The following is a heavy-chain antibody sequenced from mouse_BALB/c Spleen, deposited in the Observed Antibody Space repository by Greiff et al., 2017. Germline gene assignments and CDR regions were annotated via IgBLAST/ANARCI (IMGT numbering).Heavy chain of an antibody. V-gene: IGHV3-2*02. CDR2: ISYSGST. Sequence: EVKVEESGPGLVKPSQSLSLTCTVTGYSITSDYAWNWIRQFPGNKLEWMGYISYSGSTSYNPSLKSRISITRDTSKNQFFLQLNSVTTEDTATYYCARRAYYYGSGFAYWGQGTLVTVSA. CDR1: GYSITSDYA. D-gene: IGHD1-1*01. CDR3: ARRAYYYGSGFAY. J-gene: IGHJ3*01.